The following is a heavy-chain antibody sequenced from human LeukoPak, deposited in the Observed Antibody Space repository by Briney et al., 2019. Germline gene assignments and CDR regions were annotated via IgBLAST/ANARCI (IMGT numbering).Heavy chain of an antibody. V-gene: IGHV4-4*07. CDR1: GGSISSYY. J-gene: IGHJ6*03. Sequence: SQTLSLTCTVSGGSISSYYWSWIRQPAGKGLEWIGRIYTSGSTNYNPSLKSRVTISVDTSKNQFSLKLSSVTAADTAVYYCARERSGYSKDYYYMDVWGKGTTVTVSS. D-gene: IGHD3-3*01. CDR3: ARERSGYSKDYYYMDV. CDR2: IYTSGST.